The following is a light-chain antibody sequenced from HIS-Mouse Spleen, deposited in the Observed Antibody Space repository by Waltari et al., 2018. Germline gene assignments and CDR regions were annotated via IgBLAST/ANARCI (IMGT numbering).Light chain of an antibody. J-gene: IGLJ2*01. CDR2: DVS. CDR1: SSDAGGYNY. V-gene: IGLV2-14*03. CDR3: SSYTSSSTLV. Sequence: QSALTQPASVSGSPGQSITISCTGTSSDAGGYNYVSSYQQHPGKAPKLMIYDVSNRPSGVSNRFSGSKSGNTASLTISGLQAEDEADYYCSSYTSSSTLVFGGGTKLTVL.